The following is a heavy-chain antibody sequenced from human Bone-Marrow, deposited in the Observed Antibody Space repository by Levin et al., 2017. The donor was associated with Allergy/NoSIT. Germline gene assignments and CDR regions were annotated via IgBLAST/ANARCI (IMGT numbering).Heavy chain of an antibody. CDR3: AKGLRGNSAWYGESGN. Sequence: ASVKVSCKASGYSFDGYYMYWLRQAPGQGLEWIGWINLSNGGTGYSQKFRGRVTLTRDASVTTAYMELSRLTSDDTAIYFCAKGLRGNSAWYGESGNWGQGALVTVSS. CDR1: GYSFDGYY. CDR2: INLSNGGT. V-gene: IGHV1-2*02. J-gene: IGHJ4*02. D-gene: IGHD4-17*01.